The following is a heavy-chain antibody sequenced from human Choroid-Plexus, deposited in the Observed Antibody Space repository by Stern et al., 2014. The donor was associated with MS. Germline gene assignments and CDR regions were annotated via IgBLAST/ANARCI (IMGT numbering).Heavy chain of an antibody. CDR2: ISYDGSDK. V-gene: IGHV3-30*18. Sequence: AQLVEPGGGVAQPGRPLILSCAASGFTFSNFGMHWVRQAPGKGLEWVALISYDGSDKYYADSVKGRFTIFRDNSKNPLYMHMNSLRAEDTAVYYCAKDRQWSTYFFDYWGQGSLVTVSS. CDR3: AKDRQWSTYFFDY. CDR1: GFTFSNFG. J-gene: IGHJ4*02. D-gene: IGHD2-15*01.